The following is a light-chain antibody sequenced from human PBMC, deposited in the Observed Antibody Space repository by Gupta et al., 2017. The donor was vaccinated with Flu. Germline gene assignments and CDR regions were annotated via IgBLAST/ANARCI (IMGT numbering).Light chain of an antibody. CDR2: EAN. CDR3: CSYAGTRNLV. V-gene: IGLV2-23*01. CDR1: NTTLGTNNF. Sequence: QSALTQPASLSGSPGQSITISCAESNTTLGTNNFVSWYQQHPDKAPKLVIYEANKRPSGVSDRFSGSKSGHTASLTISGLLAEDEADYYYCSYAGTRNLVFGGGTKLTVL. J-gene: IGLJ3*02.